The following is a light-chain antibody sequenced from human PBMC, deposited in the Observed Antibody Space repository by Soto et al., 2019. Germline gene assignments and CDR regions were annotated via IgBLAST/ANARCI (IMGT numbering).Light chain of an antibody. CDR1: QSVSSSY. Sequence: EIVLTQSPGTLSLSPGERATLSCRASQSVSSSYLAWYQQKPGQAPRLLIYGASSRATGIPDRFSGSGSGTAFTLTISRLEPEDFAVYYCQQYGSSRTFGQGTNVEIK. CDR3: QQYGSSRT. V-gene: IGKV3-20*01. J-gene: IGKJ1*01. CDR2: GAS.